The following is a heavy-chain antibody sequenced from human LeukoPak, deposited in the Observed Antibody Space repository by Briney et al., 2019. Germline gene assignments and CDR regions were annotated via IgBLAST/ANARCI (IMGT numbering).Heavy chain of an antibody. D-gene: IGHD2-15*01. Sequence: PGRSLRLSCAASGFTFSSYGMHWIRQAPGKGLEWVAVISYDGSSKYYADSVKGRFTISRDNSKNTLFLQMNSLSAEDTALYYCAKREFCSGANCYTHVDYWGQGTLVTVSS. CDR2: ISYDGSSK. V-gene: IGHV3-30*18. CDR1: GFTFSSYG. J-gene: IGHJ4*02. CDR3: AKREFCSGANCYTHVDY.